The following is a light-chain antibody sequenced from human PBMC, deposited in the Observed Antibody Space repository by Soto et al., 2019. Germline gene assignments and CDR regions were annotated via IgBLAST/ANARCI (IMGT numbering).Light chain of an antibody. CDR1: SSDVGGYNY. CDR3: SSYPSTSTLV. Sequence: QSALTQPASVSGSPGQSITISCTGTSSDVGGYNYVSWYQQHPGKAPKLIIYDVSSRPSGVSSRFSGSKSGNTASLTISGLQAEDEADYYCSSYPSTSTLVFGTGTKLTVL. V-gene: IGLV2-14*01. CDR2: DVS. J-gene: IGLJ1*01.